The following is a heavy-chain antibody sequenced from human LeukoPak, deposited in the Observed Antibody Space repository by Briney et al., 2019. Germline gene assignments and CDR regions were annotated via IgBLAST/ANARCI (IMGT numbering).Heavy chain of an antibody. V-gene: IGHV3-64D*09. CDR2: ISSNGGST. CDR1: GFTFSSYA. CDR3: VSSIVGATHAFDI. J-gene: IGHJ3*02. D-gene: IGHD1-26*01. Sequence: GGSLRLSCSASGFTFSSYAMHWVRQAPGKGLEYVSAISSNGGSTYYADSVKGRFTISRDNSKNTLYLQMSSLRAEDTAVYYCVSSIVGATHAFDIWGQGTMVTVSS.